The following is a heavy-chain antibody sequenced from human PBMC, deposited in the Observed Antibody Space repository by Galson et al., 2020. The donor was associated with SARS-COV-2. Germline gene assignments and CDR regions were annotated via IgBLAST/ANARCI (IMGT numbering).Heavy chain of an antibody. J-gene: IGHJ4*02. CDR2: FYFIGNT. Sequence: SETLSLTCTVSGDSISTTNYYWGWIRQPPGKGLEWIGHFYFIGNTYYNPSLKRRVTIAGDASKRKFSLRLTSVTAADTAVYYCASADYYGSGTYFDFWGLGTLATVSS. CDR1: GDSISTTNYY. D-gene: IGHD3-10*01. V-gene: IGHV4-39*01. CDR3: ASADYYGSGTYFDF.